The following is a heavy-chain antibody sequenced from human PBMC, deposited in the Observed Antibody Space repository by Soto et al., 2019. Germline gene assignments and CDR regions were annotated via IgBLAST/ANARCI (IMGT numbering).Heavy chain of an antibody. CDR3: ARRSDFWSGYYYMDV. CDR1: GFTFSSYG. J-gene: IGHJ6*03. V-gene: IGHV3-33*01. CDR2: IWYDGSNK. D-gene: IGHD3-3*01. Sequence: GGSLRLSCAASGFTFSSYGMHWVRQAPGKGLEWVAVIWYDGSNKYYADSVKGRFTISRDNSKNTLYLQMNSLRAEDTAVYYCARRSDFWSGYYYMDVWGKGTTVTVSS.